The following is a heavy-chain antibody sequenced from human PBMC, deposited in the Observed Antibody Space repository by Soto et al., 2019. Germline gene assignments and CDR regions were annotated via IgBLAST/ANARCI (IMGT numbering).Heavy chain of an antibody. D-gene: IGHD6-19*01. Sequence: LSLTCTVSGSSISSGDDYWSWIRQPPGKGLEWLGFIFYTGSTNYNPSLRSRVTMSIDTSQEQFSLKLSSVTATDTAVYYCARNVNSPLAGTGFASWGRGTLVTVSS. CDR2: IFYTGST. CDR3: ARNVNSPLAGTGFAS. J-gene: IGHJ4*02. CDR1: GSSISSGDDY. V-gene: IGHV4-30-4*01.